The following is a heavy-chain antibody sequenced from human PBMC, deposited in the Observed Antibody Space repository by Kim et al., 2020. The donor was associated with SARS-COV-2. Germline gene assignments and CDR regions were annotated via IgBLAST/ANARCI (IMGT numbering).Heavy chain of an antibody. V-gene: IGHV3-23*01. Sequence: DSVKGRLTTSRDNSKNTLYLQMNSLRAEDTAIYYCAKDSGNDYGDQLDSWGQGTLVTVSS. CDR3: AKDSGNDYGDQLDS. D-gene: IGHD4-17*01. J-gene: IGHJ5*01.